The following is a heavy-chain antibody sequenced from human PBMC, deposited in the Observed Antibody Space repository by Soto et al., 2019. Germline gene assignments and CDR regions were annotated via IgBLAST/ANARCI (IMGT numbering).Heavy chain of an antibody. J-gene: IGHJ6*02. CDR2: IIPIFGTA. D-gene: IGHD6-13*01. CDR1: GGTFSSYA. Sequence: GASVKVSCKASGGTFSSYAISWVRQAPGQGLEWMGGIIPIFGTANYAQKFQGRVTITADKSTSTAYMELSSLRSEDTAVYYCERVGMISWGSGDVWGQGTTVPVSS. V-gene: IGHV1-69*06. CDR3: ERVGMISWGSGDV.